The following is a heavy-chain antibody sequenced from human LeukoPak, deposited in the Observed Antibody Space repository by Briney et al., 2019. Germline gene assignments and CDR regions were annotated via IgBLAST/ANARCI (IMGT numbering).Heavy chain of an antibody. D-gene: IGHD2-2*01. J-gene: IGHJ3*02. CDR2: VNPNSGNT. CDR3: ARGGGSSTADAFDI. V-gene: IGHV1-8*03. Sequence: ASVKVSCKASGYTFTSYDINWVRQATGQGLEWMGWVNPNSGNTGYAQKFQGRVTITRNTSISTAYMELSSLRSEDTAVYYCARGGGSSTADAFDIWGQGTMVTVSS. CDR1: GYTFTSYD.